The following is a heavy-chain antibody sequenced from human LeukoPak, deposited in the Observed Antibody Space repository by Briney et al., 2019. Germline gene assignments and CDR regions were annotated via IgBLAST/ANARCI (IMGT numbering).Heavy chain of an antibody. Sequence: SETLSLTCTVSGGSTSSSSYYWGWIRQPPGKGLEWIGNIYYSGSTYYNPSLKSRVTISVDTSKNQFSLKLSSVTAADTAVYYCARRPYYGSGKEAFDPWGQGTLVTVSS. CDR3: ARRPYYGSGKEAFDP. CDR2: IYYSGST. D-gene: IGHD3-10*01. CDR1: GGSTSSSSYY. V-gene: IGHV4-39*01. J-gene: IGHJ5*02.